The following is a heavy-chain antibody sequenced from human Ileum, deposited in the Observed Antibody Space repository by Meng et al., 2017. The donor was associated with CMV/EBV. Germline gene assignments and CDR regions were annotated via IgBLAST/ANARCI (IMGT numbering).Heavy chain of an antibody. D-gene: IGHD1-14*01. CDR1: GGTFSSNA. Sequence: VQLVQSGAEVKKPWSSVKVSCEGSGGTFSSNAISWVRHAPGQGLEWMGVISPIFRTSNYAQKFQGRLTITADGSTSTAYMELSSLTSGDTAVYYCATSGRGPKYYFDYWGQGTLVTVSS. CDR3: ATSGRGPKYYFDY. J-gene: IGHJ4*02. V-gene: IGHV1-69*12. CDR2: ISPIFRTS.